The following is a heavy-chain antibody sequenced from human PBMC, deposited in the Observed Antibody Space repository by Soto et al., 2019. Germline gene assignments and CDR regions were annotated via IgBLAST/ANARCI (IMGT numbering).Heavy chain of an antibody. CDR2: INHSGST. CDR1: GGSFSGYY. D-gene: IGHD2-2*01. J-gene: IGHJ6*02. V-gene: IGHV4-34*01. CDR3: ARGRRVVVPATPPMVYYYYYYGMDV. Sequence: PLETLSLTCAVYGGSFSGYYWSWIRQPPGKGLEWIGEINHSGSTNYNPSLKSRVTISVDTSKNQFSLKLSSVTAADTAVYYCARGRRVVVPATPPMVYYYYYYGMDVWGQGTTVTVSS.